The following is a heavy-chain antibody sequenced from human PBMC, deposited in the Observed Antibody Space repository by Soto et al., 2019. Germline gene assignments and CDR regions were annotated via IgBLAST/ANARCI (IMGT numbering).Heavy chain of an antibody. V-gene: IGHV3-33*01. Sequence: GGSRRLSCAASGLTFISYVMHGVGQGPGKWLDWVAVIWYDGSNKYSADSGKSRFTSSRDNSKSTLYLQLNSLRAEETAVYYWARSPRRNVLAMDVWGQGTTVTVSS. D-gene: IGHD2-15*01. CDR2: IWYDGSNK. J-gene: IGHJ6*02. CDR3: ARSPRRNVLAMDV. CDR1: GLTFISYV.